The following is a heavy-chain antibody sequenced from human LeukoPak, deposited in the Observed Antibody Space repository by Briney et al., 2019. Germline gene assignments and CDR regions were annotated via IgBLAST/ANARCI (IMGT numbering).Heavy chain of an antibody. CDR3: ARDGGPGISITMVRGVMNYFDY. J-gene: IGHJ4*02. Sequence: PGGSLRLSCAASGFTFSSYEMNWVRQAPGKGLEWVSYISSSGSTIYYADSVKGRFTISRDNAKNSLYLQMNSLRAEDTAVYYCARDGGPGISITMVRGVMNYFDYWGQGTLVTVSS. CDR2: ISSSGSTI. CDR1: GFTFSSYE. D-gene: IGHD3-10*01. V-gene: IGHV3-48*03.